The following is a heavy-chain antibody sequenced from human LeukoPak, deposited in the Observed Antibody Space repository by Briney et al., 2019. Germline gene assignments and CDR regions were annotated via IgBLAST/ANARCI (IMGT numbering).Heavy chain of an antibody. CDR1: GFSFSSNG. J-gene: IGHJ3*02. Sequence: PGGSLRLSCAASGFSFSSNGMSWVRQAPGKGLEWVSTISGSGGRTYYADSVKGRFTISRDNAKNSLYLQMNSLRAEDTAVYYCARGSRFGVVGRDAFDIWGQGTMVTVSS. D-gene: IGHD3-3*01. CDR2: ISGSGGRT. CDR3: ARGSRFGVVGRDAFDI. V-gene: IGHV3-23*01.